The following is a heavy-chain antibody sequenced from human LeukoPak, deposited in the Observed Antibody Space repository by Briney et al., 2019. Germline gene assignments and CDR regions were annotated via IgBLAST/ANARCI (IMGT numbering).Heavy chain of an antibody. CDR2: IYTSGIT. CDR3: ARGPGAITQEAFDY. D-gene: IGHD1-26*01. V-gene: IGHV4-61*02. CDR1: GGSVSSVSSY. J-gene: IGHJ4*02. Sequence: SETLSLTCTVSGGSVSSVSSYWRWVRQPAGKVLEWIGRIYTSGITDYSPSLKSRVTISLDTSKNQFSLNLTSVTAADTAVYYFARGPGAITQEAFDYWGQGTLVTVSS.